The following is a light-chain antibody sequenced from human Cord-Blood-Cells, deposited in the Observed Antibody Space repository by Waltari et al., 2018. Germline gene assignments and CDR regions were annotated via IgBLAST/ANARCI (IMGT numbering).Light chain of an antibody. Sequence: DIVMTQSPLSLPVTPGEPASISCRSSQSPLHSNGYNYLDWYLQKPGQSPQLLIYLGSNRASGVPDRFSGSGSGTDFTLKISRVDAEDVGVYYCMQALQTPYSFGQVTKLEIK. CDR3: MQALQTPYS. CDR2: LGS. J-gene: IGKJ2*03. V-gene: IGKV2-28*01. CDR1: QSPLHSNGYNY.